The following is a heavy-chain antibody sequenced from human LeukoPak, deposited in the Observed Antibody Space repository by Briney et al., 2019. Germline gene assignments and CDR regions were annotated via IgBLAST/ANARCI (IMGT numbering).Heavy chain of an antibody. Sequence: GASVKVSCKASGYTFTSYYMHWVRQAPGQGLEWMGIINPSDGTPGYAQKFQGRVTMTRDTSTSTVSMELSSLRAEDTAVYYCAKLRTDFRGYSSGWLDYWGQGTLVTVSS. CDR3: AKLRTDFRGYSSGWLDY. CDR2: INPSDGTP. CDR1: GYTFTSYY. D-gene: IGHD6-19*01. J-gene: IGHJ4*02. V-gene: IGHV1-46*01.